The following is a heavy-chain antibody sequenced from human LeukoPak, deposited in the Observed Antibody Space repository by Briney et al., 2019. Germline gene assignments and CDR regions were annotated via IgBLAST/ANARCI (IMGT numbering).Heavy chain of an antibody. J-gene: IGHJ4*02. V-gene: IGHV3-33*06. CDR1: GFTFSSYG. CDR2: IWYDGSNK. D-gene: IGHD6-6*01. CDR3: AKICSAYSSSSVGGDAPVDY. Sequence: GGSPRLSCAASGFTFSSYGMHWVRQAPGKGLEWVAVIWYDGSNKYYADSVKGRFTISRDNSKNTLYLQMNSLRAEDTAVYYCAKICSAYSSSSVGGDAPVDYWGQGTLVTVSS.